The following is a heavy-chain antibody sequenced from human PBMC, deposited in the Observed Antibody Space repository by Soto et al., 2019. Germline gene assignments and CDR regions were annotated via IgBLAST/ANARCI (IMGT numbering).Heavy chain of an antibody. V-gene: IGHV3-48*01. Sequence: GGSLRLSCAASGFTFSSYSMNWVRQAPGKGLEWVSYISSSSSTIYYADSVKGRFTISRDNAKNSLYLQMNSLRAEDTAVYYCAKSAYNWNDGFFDYWGQGTLVTVSS. D-gene: IGHD1-1*01. CDR3: AKSAYNWNDGFFDY. CDR2: ISSSSSTI. J-gene: IGHJ4*02. CDR1: GFTFSSYS.